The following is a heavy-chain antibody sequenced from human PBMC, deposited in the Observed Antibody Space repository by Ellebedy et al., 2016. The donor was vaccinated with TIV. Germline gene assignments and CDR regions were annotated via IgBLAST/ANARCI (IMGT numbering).Heavy chain of an antibody. D-gene: IGHD2/OR15-2a*01. J-gene: IGHJ3*02. CDR2: LNTDGSTI. V-gene: IGHV3-74*01. CDR1: GFTLTNYW. CDR3: AREVLASSKGGPFDI. Sequence: GESLKISCAASGFTLTNYWVHWVRQAPGKGLLWVSSLNTDGSTIRYADSVQGRFTISRDNAKSMLYLQMNSLRAEDTAVYYCAREVLASSKGGPFDIWGQGTMVTVSP.